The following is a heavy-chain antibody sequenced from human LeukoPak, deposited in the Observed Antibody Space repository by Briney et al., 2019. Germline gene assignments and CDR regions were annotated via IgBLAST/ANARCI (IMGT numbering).Heavy chain of an antibody. D-gene: IGHD3-10*01. J-gene: IGHJ5*02. CDR1: GYRFTKYW. CDR2: IYPANSDT. V-gene: IGHV5-51*01. CDR3: ARERESGSSWFDP. Sequence: GESLKISCKASGYRFTKYWIGWVRQMPGKGLEWMAIIYPANSDTRYSASFQGQVTISADTYITTAYLQWSSLTASDTAMYYCARERESGSSWFDPWGQGTLVTVSS.